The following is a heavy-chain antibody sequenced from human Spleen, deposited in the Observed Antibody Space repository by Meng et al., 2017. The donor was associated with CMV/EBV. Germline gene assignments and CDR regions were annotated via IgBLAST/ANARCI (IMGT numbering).Heavy chain of an antibody. D-gene: IGHD6-13*01. CDR2: INPNSGGT. J-gene: IGHJ5*02. Sequence: TFTGYYMHWVHQAPGQGHEWRGRINPNSGGTNYAQKFQGRVTMTRDTSISTAYMELSRLRSEDTAVYYCARDRRGSRIAAAPNWFDPWGQGTLVTVSS. CDR3: ARDRRGSRIAAAPNWFDP. V-gene: IGHV1-2*06. CDR1: TFTGYY.